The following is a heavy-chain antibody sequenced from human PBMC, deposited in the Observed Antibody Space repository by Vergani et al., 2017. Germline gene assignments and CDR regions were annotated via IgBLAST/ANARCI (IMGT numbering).Heavy chain of an antibody. CDR3: AHLKSGWYLDIFDY. CDR1: GFSLTTRGVA. CDR2: VFWDDDK. D-gene: IGHD6-19*01. Sequence: QITLKESGPTLVKPTQTLTLTCTFSGFSLTTRGVAVGWIRQPPGKALGWLAIVFWDDDKRYSPSLRNRVTITRDTSRNQVVLTMTNIDPVDTATYYCAHLKSGWYLDIFDYWGQGTLVTVSS. V-gene: IGHV2-5*02. J-gene: IGHJ4*02.